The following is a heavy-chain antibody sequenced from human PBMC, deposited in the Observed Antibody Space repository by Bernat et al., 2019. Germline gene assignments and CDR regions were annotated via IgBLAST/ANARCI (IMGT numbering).Heavy chain of an antibody. CDR2: ISGSGGST. D-gene: IGHD3-9*01. CDR1: GFTFSSYA. V-gene: IGHV3-23*01. J-gene: IGHJ4*02. CDR3: AKGRGYYDILTGYYTPQWYFDY. Sequence: EVQLLESGGGLVQPGGSLRLSCAASGFTFSSYAMSWVRQAPGKGLEWVSAISGSGGSTYYADSGKGRFTISRDNSKNTLYLQMNSLRAEDTAVYYCAKGRGYYDILTGYYTPQWYFDYWGQGTLVTVSS.